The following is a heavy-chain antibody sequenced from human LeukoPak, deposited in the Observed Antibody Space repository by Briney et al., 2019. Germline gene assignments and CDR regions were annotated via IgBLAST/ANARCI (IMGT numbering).Heavy chain of an antibody. CDR1: AFTFGRFA. D-gene: IGHD3-22*01. V-gene: IGHV3-23*01. J-gene: IGHJ3*02. CDR2: IRAGSDVT. CDR3: AKGARLRSYYDSSSAGGAFDI. Sequence: GGSLRLSCAASAFTFGRFAMSWVRQAPGKGLEWVSAIRAGSDVTYYADFVKGRFTISRDNSKNTLYLQMNSLRAEDTAVYYCAKGARLRSYYDSSSAGGAFDIWGQGTMVTVSS.